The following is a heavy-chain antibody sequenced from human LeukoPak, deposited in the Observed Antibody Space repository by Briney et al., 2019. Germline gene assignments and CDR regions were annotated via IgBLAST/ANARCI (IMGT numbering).Heavy chain of an antibody. CDR1: GYSISSGYY. CDR3: ARVTSSGGYYFDY. CDR2: IYHGGST. J-gene: IGHJ4*02. V-gene: IGHV4-38-2*01. D-gene: IGHD6-25*01. Sequence: SGTLSLTCAVSGYSISSGYYWGWIRQPPGKGLEWIGRIYHGGSTYYNPSLNGGATLSVDTPKKQFSLKLSSVTAEYTPVYYCARVTSSGGYYFDYWGQGTLVTVSS.